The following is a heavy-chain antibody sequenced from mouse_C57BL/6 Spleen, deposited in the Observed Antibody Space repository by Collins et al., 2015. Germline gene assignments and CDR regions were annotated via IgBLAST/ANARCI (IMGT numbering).Heavy chain of an antibody. Sequence: EVKLVESGGGLVQPGGSLRLSCATSGFTFTDYYMSWVRQPPGKALEWLGFIRNKANGYTTEYSASVKGRFTISRDNSQSILYLQMNTLRAEDSATYYCARDSGPHPGAMDYWGQGTSVTVSS. J-gene: IGHJ4*01. CDR1: GFTFTDYY. CDR2: IRNKANGYTT. CDR3: ARDSGPHPGAMDY. V-gene: IGHV7-3*02.